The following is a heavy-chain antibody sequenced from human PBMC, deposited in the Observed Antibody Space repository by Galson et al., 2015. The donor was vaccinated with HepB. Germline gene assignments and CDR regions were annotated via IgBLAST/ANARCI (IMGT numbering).Heavy chain of an antibody. D-gene: IGHD3-9*01. CDR1: GYTFTSYY. Sequence: SVKVSCKASGYTFTSYYMHWVRQAPGQGLEWMGIINPSGGSTSYAQKLQGRVTMTRDTSTSTVYMELSSLRSEDTAVYYCARAQLRYFDWFIAAFDIWGQGTMVTVSS. CDR3: ARAQLRYFDWFIAAFDI. CDR2: INPSGGST. V-gene: IGHV1-46*04. J-gene: IGHJ3*02.